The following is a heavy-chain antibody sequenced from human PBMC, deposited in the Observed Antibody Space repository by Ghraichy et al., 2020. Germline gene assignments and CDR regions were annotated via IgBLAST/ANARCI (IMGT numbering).Heavy chain of an antibody. V-gene: IGHV3-21*06. CDR2: ISSNSDYI. CDR3: ARDKRGVAARPYGMDV. J-gene: IGHJ6*02. D-gene: IGHD6-6*01. CDR1: GFTLSSCS. Sequence: GESLNISCAASGFTLSSCSINWVRQAPGKGLEWVSSISSNSDYIYYADSVKGRFTISKDNAKNSLYLQMNSLRAEDTAMYYCARDKRGVAARPYGMDVWGQGTTVTVSS.